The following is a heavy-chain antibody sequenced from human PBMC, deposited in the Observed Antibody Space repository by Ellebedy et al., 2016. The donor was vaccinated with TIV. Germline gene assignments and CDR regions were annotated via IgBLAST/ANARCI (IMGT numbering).Heavy chain of an antibody. V-gene: IGHV1-46*01. CDR1: GYSFTAYF. CDR2: INPSGGST. CDR3: ARTFTERLGGLTTHWVLDY. D-gene: IGHD4-11*01. J-gene: IGHJ4*02. Sequence: ASVKVSCKTSGYSFTAYFLHWVRQAPGQGLEWMGIINPSGGSTSYSPKFQGRVTMTRDTSTSTVYMEVSSLRSADTAVYYCARTFTERLGGLTTHWVLDYWGQGTLVTASS.